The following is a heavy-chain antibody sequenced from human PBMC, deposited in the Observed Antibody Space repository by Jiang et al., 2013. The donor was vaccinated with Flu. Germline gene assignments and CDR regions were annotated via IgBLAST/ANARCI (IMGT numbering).Heavy chain of an antibody. CDR3: VTARNYYHWYFDF. D-gene: IGHD1-26*01. J-gene: IGHJ2*01. CDR2: FDPDNGEP. CDR1: GYTFTEFP. Sequence: GAEVKKPGASVKVSCKVSGYTFTEFPMHWVRQAPGKGLEWMGGFDPDNGEPIYAQKFQGRVTMTKDTSTDTAYMGLSSLRSEDTAIYFCVTARNYYHWYFDFWGRGTLVTVSS. V-gene: IGHV1-24*01.